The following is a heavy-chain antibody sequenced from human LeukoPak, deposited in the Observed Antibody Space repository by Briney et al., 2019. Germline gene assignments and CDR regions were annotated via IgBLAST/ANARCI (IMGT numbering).Heavy chain of an antibody. Sequence: SETLFLTCTVSGGSISSYYWGWIRQPPGKGLEWIGEINHSGSTNYNPSLKSRVTISVDTSKNQFSLKLSSVTAADTAVYYCARVPYDFTEGYYYMDVWGKGTTVTISS. CDR3: ARVPYDFTEGYYYMDV. J-gene: IGHJ6*03. CDR1: GGSISSYY. CDR2: INHSGST. V-gene: IGHV4-34*01. D-gene: IGHD3-3*01.